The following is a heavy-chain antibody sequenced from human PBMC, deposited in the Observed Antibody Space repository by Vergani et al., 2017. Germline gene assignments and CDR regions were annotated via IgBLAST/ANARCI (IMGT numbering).Heavy chain of an antibody. D-gene: IGHD2-15*01. CDR2: IYHSGST. CDR1: SYSISSGYY. CDR3: ASGYCSGGSCLGPKI. Sequence: QVQLQESGPGLVKPSETLSLTCTVSSYSISSGYYWGWIRQPPGKGLEWIGSIYHSGSTHYNPSLKSRVTISVDTSKNQFSLKLSSVTAADTAVYYCASGYCSGGSCLGPKIWGQGTLVTVSS. J-gene: IGHJ4*02. V-gene: IGHV4-38-2*02.